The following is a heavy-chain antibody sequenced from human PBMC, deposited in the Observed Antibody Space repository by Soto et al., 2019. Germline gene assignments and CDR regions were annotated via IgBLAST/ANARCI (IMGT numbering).Heavy chain of an antibody. CDR1: GYSFTSYW. Sequence: GESLKISCKGSGYSFTSYWIGWVRQMPGKGLEWMGIIYPGDSDTRYSPSFQGQVTISADKSISTAYLQWSSLKASDTAMYYCARSYVSGYYDSSGYRGTYYYYGMDVWGQGTTVTVSS. CDR2: IYPGDSDT. J-gene: IGHJ6*02. V-gene: IGHV5-51*01. CDR3: ARSYVSGYYDSSGYRGTYYYYGMDV. D-gene: IGHD3-22*01.